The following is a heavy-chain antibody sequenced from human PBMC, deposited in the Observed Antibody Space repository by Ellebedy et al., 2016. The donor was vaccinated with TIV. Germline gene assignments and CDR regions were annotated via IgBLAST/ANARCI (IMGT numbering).Heavy chain of an antibody. J-gene: IGHJ4*02. CDR2: ISGSGGST. CDR3: ARSVATRHPFFDY. CDR1: GFSFSSYA. V-gene: IGHV3-23*01. D-gene: IGHD6-6*01. Sequence: GESLKISCAASGFSFSSYAMSWVRQAPGKGLEWVSAISGSGGSTYYADSVKGRFTISRDNSKNTLYLQMNSLRGEDTAVYYCARSVATRHPFFDYWGQGTLVTVSS.